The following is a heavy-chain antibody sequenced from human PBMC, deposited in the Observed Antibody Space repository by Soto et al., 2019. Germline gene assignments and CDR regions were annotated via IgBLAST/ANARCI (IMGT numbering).Heavy chain of an antibody. J-gene: IGHJ3*02. CDR3: AVDAQCSSTNCPGAFDI. V-gene: IGHV3-15*01. CDR1: GFTFTDVW. D-gene: IGHD2-2*01. CDR2: IKRKIDGETT. Sequence: EVQLVESGGGLVKPGGSLRLSCAASGFTFTDVWMTWVRQAPGKALEWVGRIKRKIDGETTDYAAPVKGRFTISRDDLKNTLFLQMNSLKSEDTAVYYCAVDAQCSSTNCPGAFDIWGQGTMVTVSS.